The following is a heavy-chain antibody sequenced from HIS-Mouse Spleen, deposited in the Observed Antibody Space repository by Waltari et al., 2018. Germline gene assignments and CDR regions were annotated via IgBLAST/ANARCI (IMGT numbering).Heavy chain of an antibody. CDR3: ARPSRAGSPGAFDI. V-gene: IGHV1-8*01. J-gene: IGHJ3*02. D-gene: IGHD6-19*01. CDR2: MNPNSGNT. Sequence: GLEWMGWMNPNSGNTGYAQKFQGRVTMTRNTSISTAYMELSSLRSEDTAVYYCARPSRAGSPGAFDIWGQGTMVTVSS.